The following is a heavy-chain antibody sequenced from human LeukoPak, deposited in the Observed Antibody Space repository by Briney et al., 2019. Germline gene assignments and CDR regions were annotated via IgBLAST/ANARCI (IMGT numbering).Heavy chain of an antibody. D-gene: IGHD3-3*01. V-gene: IGHV3-33*06. J-gene: IGHJ4*02. CDR3: AKDSNEFGDSQLDF. CDR1: GFTFSDFG. CDR2: IWSDGSHK. Sequence: PGGSLTVSCAASGFTFSDFGVHWARQAPGKGLEWVAVIWSDGSHKYYDDSVKGRFTISRDNSKSTLYLQMNDLRAEDTAVYYCAKDSNEFGDSQLDFWGQGTLVTVSS.